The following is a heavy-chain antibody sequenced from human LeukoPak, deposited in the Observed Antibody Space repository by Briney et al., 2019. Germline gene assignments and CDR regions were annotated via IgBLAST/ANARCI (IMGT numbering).Heavy chain of an antibody. D-gene: IGHD6-13*01. CDR1: GGSISSYY. CDR3: ARGVYIAAAQYGY. J-gene: IGHJ4*02. Sequence: KTSETLSLTCTVSGGSISSYYWSWIRQPPGKGLEWIGYIYYSGTTNYIPSLKSRVTISVDTSKNQFSLKLSSVTAADTAVYYCARGVYIAAAQYGYWGQGTLVTVSS. CDR2: IYYSGTT. V-gene: IGHV4-59*01.